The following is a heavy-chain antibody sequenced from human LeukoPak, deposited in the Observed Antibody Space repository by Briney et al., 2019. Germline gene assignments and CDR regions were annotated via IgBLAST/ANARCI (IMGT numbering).Heavy chain of an antibody. CDR1: GGSISSYY. Sequence: SETLSLTCTVSGGSISSYYWSWIRQPPGKGLEWVGYIYYSGSTNYNPSLKSRVTISVDTSKNQFSLKLSSVTAADTAVYYCARGLGSGNYYVGFDYWGQGTLVTVSS. V-gene: IGHV4-59*01. CDR3: ARGLGSGNYYVGFDY. D-gene: IGHD1-26*01. CDR2: IYYSGST. J-gene: IGHJ4*02.